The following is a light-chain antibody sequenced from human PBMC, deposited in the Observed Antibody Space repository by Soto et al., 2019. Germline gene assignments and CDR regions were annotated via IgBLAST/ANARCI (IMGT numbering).Light chain of an antibody. CDR1: QAISYY. J-gene: IGKJ3*01. Sequence: IQLTQSPSSLSASVGDRVTITCRAIQAISYYLAWYQQKPGKAPKLLIYGASTLQSGVPSRFSGSGSGTHFTLTISSLQPEDFATYYCQQLDSYPRTFGPGTTVDIK. CDR3: QQLDSYPRT. CDR2: GAS. V-gene: IGKV1-9*01.